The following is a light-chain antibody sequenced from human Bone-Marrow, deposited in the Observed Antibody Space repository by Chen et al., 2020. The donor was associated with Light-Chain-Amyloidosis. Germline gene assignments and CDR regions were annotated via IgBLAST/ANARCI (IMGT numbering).Light chain of an antibody. CDR3: QSADSSGTYEVI. V-gene: IGLV3-25*03. J-gene: IGLJ2*01. CDR1: DLPTQY. CDR2: SDT. Sequence: SYELTQPPSVSVSPGQTARITSPGDDLPTQYAFWYQQNPGQAPVLRIHSDTERPSGTSERFAGYSAGTTATLTIGGVQAEDEADYHCQSADSSGTYEVIFGGGTKLTV.